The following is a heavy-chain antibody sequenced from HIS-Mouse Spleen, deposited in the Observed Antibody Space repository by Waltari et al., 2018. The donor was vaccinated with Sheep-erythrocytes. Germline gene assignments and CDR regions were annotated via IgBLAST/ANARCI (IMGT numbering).Heavy chain of an antibody. J-gene: IGHJ5*02. CDR1: GFTFSSYG. V-gene: IGHV3-30*18. Sequence: QVQLVESGGGVVQPGRSLRLSCAASGFTFSSYGRHWVRQAPGKVLELVGVISYDVSNKYFADSVKRRFTISRDNSKNTLYLQMNSLRAEDTAVYYFAKDGGGNWFDPWGQGTLVTVSS. D-gene: IGHD3-10*01. CDR2: ISYDVSNK. CDR3: AKDGGGNWFDP.